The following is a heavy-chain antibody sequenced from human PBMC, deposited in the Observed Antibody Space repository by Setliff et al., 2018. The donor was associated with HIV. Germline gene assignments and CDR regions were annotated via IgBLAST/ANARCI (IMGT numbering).Heavy chain of an antibody. D-gene: IGHD2-2*01. CDR3: ARVRRGCSSHSCPLEN. J-gene: IGHJ4*02. Sequence: SVKVSCKAAGGTFNSYILSWVRQAPGQGLEWTGGIIPSFGTVTYAQKFQGRATITTDESMTTVYMELSSLRSEDTAVYYCARVRRGCSSHSCPLENWGQGTLVTVSS. V-gene: IGHV1-69*05. CDR2: IIPSFGTV. CDR1: GGTFNSYI.